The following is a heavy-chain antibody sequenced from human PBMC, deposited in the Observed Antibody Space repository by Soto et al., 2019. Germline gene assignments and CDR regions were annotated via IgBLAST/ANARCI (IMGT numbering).Heavy chain of an antibody. CDR3: AKSPPVVLVPSTLGGNNWFDP. D-gene: IGHD2-15*01. Sequence: GGSLRLSCAASGLTFSSYAMNWVRQAPGKGLEWVSAISGSGGSTYYADSVKGRFTISRDNSKNTLYLQMNSLRAEDTAVYFCAKSPPVVLVPSTLGGNNWFDPWGQGTLVTVSS. J-gene: IGHJ5*02. CDR2: ISGSGGST. CDR1: GLTFSSYA. V-gene: IGHV3-23*01.